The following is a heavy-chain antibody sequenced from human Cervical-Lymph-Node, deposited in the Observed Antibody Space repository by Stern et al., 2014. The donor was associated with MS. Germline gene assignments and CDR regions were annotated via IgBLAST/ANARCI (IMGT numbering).Heavy chain of an antibody. CDR3: TKYPQKWIQIPYYFDY. J-gene: IGHJ4*02. D-gene: IGHD5-18*01. Sequence: EVQLVQSGGDLVQPGGSLRLSCAASGFTFNGYAMTWVRQAPGKGLEYVSAISSTGVSTYYADSVKGRFTISRDNSENTLYLQMNSLRADDTAIYYCTKYPQKWIQIPYYFDYWGQGALVTVSS. V-gene: IGHV3-23*04. CDR2: ISSTGVST. CDR1: GFTFNGYA.